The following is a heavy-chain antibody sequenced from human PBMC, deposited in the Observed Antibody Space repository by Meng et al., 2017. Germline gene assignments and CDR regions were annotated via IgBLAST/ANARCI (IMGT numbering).Heavy chain of an antibody. J-gene: IGHJ4*02. D-gene: IGHD6-19*01. CDR1: GGTFSSYA. CDR3: HSGWYQAGDDY. CDR2: IIPIFGTA. Sequence: QVQLVQSGAEVNKPGSSVKVACKPSGGTFSSYAISWVRQAPGQGLEWMGGIIPIFGTANYAQKFQGRVTITADKSTSTAYMELSSLRSEDTAVYYCHSGWYQAGDDYWGQGTLVTVSS. V-gene: IGHV1-69*06.